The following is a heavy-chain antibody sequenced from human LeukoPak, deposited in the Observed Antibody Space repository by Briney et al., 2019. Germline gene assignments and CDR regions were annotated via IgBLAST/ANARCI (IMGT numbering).Heavy chain of an antibody. Sequence: PGRSLRLSCTASGFTFGDYAMSWVRQAPGKGLEWVGFIRSKAYGGTTEYAASVKGRFTISRDDSKGIAYLQMNSLKTEDTAVYYCTYSGYDYQELFDYWGQGTLVTVSS. V-gene: IGHV3-49*04. CDR1: GFTFGDYA. CDR3: TYSGYDYQELFDY. CDR2: IRSKAYGGTT. D-gene: IGHD5-12*01. J-gene: IGHJ4*02.